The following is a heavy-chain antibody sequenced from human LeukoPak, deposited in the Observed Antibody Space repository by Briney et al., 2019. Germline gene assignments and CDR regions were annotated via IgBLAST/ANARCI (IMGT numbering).Heavy chain of an antibody. CDR2: IYYTGST. J-gene: IGHJ4*02. CDR3: ARVAIGSSWWFDY. V-gene: IGHV4-59*01. D-gene: IGHD6-13*01. CDR1: GDSISSYY. Sequence: SETLSLTCTVSGDSISSYYWSWIRQPPGKGLEWIGYIYYTGSTNYNPSLRSRVTISVDTSKDQFSLKLSSVTAADTAVYYCARVAIGSSWWFDYWGQGTLVTVSS.